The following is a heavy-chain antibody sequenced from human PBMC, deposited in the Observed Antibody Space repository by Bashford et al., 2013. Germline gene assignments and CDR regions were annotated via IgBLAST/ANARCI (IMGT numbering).Heavy chain of an antibody. CDR2: IYYSGST. CDR3: ARDGFKSITMVRELRGAFDI. D-gene: IGHD3-10*01. Sequence: SETLSLTCSVSGGSISSYYWTWIRQPPGKGLEWIGSIYYSGSTYYNPSLKSRVTISVDTSKNQFSLKLSSVTAADTAVYYCARDGFKSITMVRELRGAFDIWGQGTMVTVSS. V-gene: IGHV4-39*07. CDR1: GGSISSYY. J-gene: IGHJ3*02.